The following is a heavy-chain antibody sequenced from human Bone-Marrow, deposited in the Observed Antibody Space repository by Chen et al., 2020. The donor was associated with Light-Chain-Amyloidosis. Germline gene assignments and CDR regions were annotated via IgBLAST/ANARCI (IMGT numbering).Heavy chain of an antibody. CDR3: SRDAVAPGDTDY. CDR2: ISAGGDSM. V-gene: IGHV3-48*03. D-gene: IGHD1-1*01. J-gene: IGHJ4*02. CDR1: GFTFTTYG. Sequence: HLVESGGSLVQPGGSLRLSCAASGFTFTTYGMNWVRQAPGKGLEWVSYISAGGDSMYYADSVKGRFTVSRDDARNSLFLQMNSLRAEDTAVYYCSRDAVAPGDTDYWGQGTLVTVSS.